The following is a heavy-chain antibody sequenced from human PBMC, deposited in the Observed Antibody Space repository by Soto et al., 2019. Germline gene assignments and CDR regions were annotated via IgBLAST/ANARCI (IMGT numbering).Heavy chain of an antibody. CDR3: ARHVHHCTNGVCYGGWAAFDI. Sequence: QLKLQESGPGLVKPSETLSLTCTVSGGSISSSSYYWGWIRQPPGKGLEWIGSLYYRGSTYYDPSLKGRVTITVYPSKNQFPLKLSYVTAADTAVYYCARHVHHCTNGVCYGGWAAFDIWGQGTMVPVS. J-gene: IGHJ3*02. CDR1: GGSISSSSYY. D-gene: IGHD2-8*01. CDR2: LYYRGST. V-gene: IGHV4-39*01.